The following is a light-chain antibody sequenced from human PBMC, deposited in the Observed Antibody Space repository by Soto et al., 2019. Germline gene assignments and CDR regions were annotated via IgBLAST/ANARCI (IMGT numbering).Light chain of an antibody. CDR3: QLRGNWTPCT. CDR1: QSVSNY. CDR2: DAS. Sequence: EIVLTQSPATLSVSPGERATLSCRASQSVSNYLAWFQQKPGQAPRLLIYDASNRATGIPARFSGSGSGTDFTLTINSLEPEDFAVYYCQLRGNWTPCTFGPGTRVDIK. V-gene: IGKV3-11*01. J-gene: IGKJ3*01.